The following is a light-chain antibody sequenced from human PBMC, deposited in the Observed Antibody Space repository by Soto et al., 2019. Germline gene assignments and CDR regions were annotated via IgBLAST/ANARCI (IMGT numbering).Light chain of an antibody. CDR2: GAS. CDR1: QSVSNKY. J-gene: IGKJ2*01. CDR3: QQCGSSPYT. V-gene: IGKV3-20*01. Sequence: EIVLTQSPGTLSLSPGESVTLSCRASQSVSNKYLFWYQQKPGQAPRLLIHGASIRATGIPYRFSGSGSGTDFTLTISRLEPADSAVYYCQQCGSSPYTFGQGTKLEIK.